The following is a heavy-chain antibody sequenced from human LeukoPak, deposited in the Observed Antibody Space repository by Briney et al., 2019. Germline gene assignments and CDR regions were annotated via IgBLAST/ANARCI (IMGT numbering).Heavy chain of an antibody. CDR3: ARTNGGSYNVADY. D-gene: IGHD1-26*01. CDR2: MYYSGST. Sequence: TSETLSLTCTVSGGSINSNYWSWIRQPPGKGLEWIGYMYYSGSTNYNPSLKSRVIISVDTSKNQVSLKLSSVTAADTAVYYCARTNGGSYNVADYWGQGTLVTVSS. J-gene: IGHJ4*02. V-gene: IGHV4-59*08. CDR1: GGSINSNY.